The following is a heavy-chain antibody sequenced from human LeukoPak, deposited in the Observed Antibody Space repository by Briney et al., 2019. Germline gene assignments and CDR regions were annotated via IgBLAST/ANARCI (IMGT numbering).Heavy chain of an antibody. CDR1: GYTFTSYG. J-gene: IGHJ4*02. Sequence: EASVKVSCKTSGYTFTSYGITWVRQAPGQGLEWLGWISGNNGDTSYAHNVDGRVTMTTDTSTSTGYMELRSLRSDDTVVYYCARTSITMVSSTWGQGTLVIVSS. CDR3: ARTSITMVSST. CDR2: ISGNNGDT. V-gene: IGHV1-18*04. D-gene: IGHD3-10*01.